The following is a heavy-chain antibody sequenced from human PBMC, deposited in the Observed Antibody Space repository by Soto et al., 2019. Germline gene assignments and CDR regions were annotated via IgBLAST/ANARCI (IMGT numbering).Heavy chain of an antibody. D-gene: IGHD2-2*02. CDR2: IYPGDSDT. V-gene: IGHV5-51*01. J-gene: IGHJ6*02. Sequence: GESLKISCKVSGYSFTSYWIGWVRQMPGKGLEWMGIIYPGDSDTRYSPSFQGQVTISADKSISTAYLQWSSLKASDTAMYYCARRLADCSSTSCYTPDYYYYGMDVWGQGTTVTVSS. CDR1: GYSFTSYW. CDR3: ARRLADCSSTSCYTPDYYYYGMDV.